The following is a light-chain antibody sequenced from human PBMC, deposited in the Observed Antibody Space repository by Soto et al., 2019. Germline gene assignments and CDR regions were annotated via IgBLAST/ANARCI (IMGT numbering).Light chain of an antibody. CDR1: QSVSRN. V-gene: IGKV3-15*01. CDR3: QQYNQWPPWP. J-gene: IGKJ1*01. CDR2: GAS. Sequence: EIVMTQSPATLSVSPGERATLSCRASQSVSRNLAWFQQKPGQAPSLLIYGASTRATGIPARFSSSGSATEFILNIRSLQSEDFADYYCQQYNQWPPWPFGQGTKVEIK.